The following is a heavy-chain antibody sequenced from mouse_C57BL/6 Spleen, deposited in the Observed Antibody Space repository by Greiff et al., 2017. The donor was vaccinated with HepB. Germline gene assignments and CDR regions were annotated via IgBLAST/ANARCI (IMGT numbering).Heavy chain of an antibody. J-gene: IGHJ2*01. V-gene: IGHV5-17*01. CDR3: ARDYDYDNYFDY. Sequence: EVKLVESGGGLVKPGWSLKLSCAASGFTFSDYGMHWVRQAPEKGLEWVAYISSGSSTIYYADTVKGRFTISRDNAKNTLFLQMTSLRSEDTAMYYCARDYDYDNYFDYWGQGTTLTVSS. D-gene: IGHD2-4*01. CDR1: GFTFSDYG. CDR2: ISSGSSTI.